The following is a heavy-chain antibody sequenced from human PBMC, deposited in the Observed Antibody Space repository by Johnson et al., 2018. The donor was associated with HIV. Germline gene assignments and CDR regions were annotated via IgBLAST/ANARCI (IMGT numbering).Heavy chain of an antibody. CDR3: AKGLAGAFDI. CDR1: GFSFSNYA. D-gene: IGHD6-19*01. V-gene: IGHV3-23*04. J-gene: IGHJ3*02. Sequence: VQLVESGGGLVKPGGSLRLSCAASGFSFSNYAMSWVRQAPGKGLEWVSVISGSGGGTYYADSVKGRFTISRDNSRNTLYLQMNSLRAEDTAVYRCAKGLAGAFDIWGQGTMVTVSS. CDR2: ISGSGGGT.